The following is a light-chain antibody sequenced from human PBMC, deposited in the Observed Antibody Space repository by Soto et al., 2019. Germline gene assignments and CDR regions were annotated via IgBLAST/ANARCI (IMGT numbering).Light chain of an antibody. J-gene: IGKJ5*01. CDR2: AAS. CDR3: QQYYSYPIT. Sequence: AIRMTQSPSSFSASTGDRVTITCRAFQGISSDVAWYQQKPGKAHKLLIYAASTWQRGVPSRFSVSGSGTDFQLTISCLNSEDFATGYCQQYYSYPITFGQGTRLEIK. V-gene: IGKV1-8*01. CDR1: QGISSD.